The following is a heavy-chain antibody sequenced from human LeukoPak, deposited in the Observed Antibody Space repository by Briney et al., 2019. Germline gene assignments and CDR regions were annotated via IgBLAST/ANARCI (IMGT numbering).Heavy chain of an antibody. CDR2: ISYDGSNK. D-gene: IGHD4-17*01. V-gene: IGHV3-30-3*01. CDR1: GFTFSSYA. Sequence: GGSLRLSCAASGFTFSSYAMHWVRQAPGKGLEWVAVISYDGSNKYYADSVKGRFTISRDNSKNTLYLQMNSLRAEDTAVYYCARMTTVTPGPFDYWGQGTLVTVSS. J-gene: IGHJ4*02. CDR3: ARMTTVTPGPFDY.